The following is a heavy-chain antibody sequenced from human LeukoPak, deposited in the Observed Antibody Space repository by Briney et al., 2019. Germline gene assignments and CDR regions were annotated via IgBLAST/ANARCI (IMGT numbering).Heavy chain of an antibody. CDR1: GFTFSSYW. J-gene: IGHJ3*02. V-gene: IGHV3-7*01. Sequence: GGSLRLSCAASGFTFSSYWMSWVRQAPGKGLEWVANIKRDGSEKYYVDSVKGRFTISRDNAKNSLYLQMNSLRAEDTAVYYCARVRLRHAFDIWGQGTMVTVSS. CDR3: ARVRLRHAFDI. D-gene: IGHD3-10*01. CDR2: IKRDGSEK.